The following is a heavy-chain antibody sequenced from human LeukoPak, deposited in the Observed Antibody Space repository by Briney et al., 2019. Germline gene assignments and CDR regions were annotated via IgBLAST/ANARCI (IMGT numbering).Heavy chain of an antibody. Sequence: ASVKVSCKASGYTFTSYGISWVRQAPGQGLEWMGWISAYNGNTNYAQKLQGRVTMTTDTSTSTAYMELRSLRSDDTAVYYCARDVGCSSTSCYAHFDYWGQGTLVPVSS. CDR2: ISAYNGNT. CDR1: GYTFTSYG. V-gene: IGHV1-18*04. CDR3: ARDVGCSSTSCYAHFDY. D-gene: IGHD2-2*01. J-gene: IGHJ4*02.